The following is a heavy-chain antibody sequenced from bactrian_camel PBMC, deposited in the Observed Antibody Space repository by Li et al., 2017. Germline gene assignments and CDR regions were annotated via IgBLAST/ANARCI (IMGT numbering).Heavy chain of an antibody. V-gene: IGHV3S1*01. Sequence: QLVESGGGLVQSGGSLSLSCLASGFTFSDYWMYWVRQAPGKELEWVSSIDSGGTNAFYADSVKGRFTISRDNAKNTLFLQLNSLKTEDTAVHYCVRDALWLARYYSTNDWAYWGQGTQVTVS. CDR2: IDSGGTNA. CDR1: GFTFSDYW. D-gene: IGHD4*01. J-gene: IGHJ4*01. CDR3: VRDALWLARYYSTNDWAY.